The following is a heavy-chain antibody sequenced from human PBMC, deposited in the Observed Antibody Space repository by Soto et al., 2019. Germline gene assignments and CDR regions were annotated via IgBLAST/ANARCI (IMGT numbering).Heavy chain of an antibody. D-gene: IGHD6-13*01. V-gene: IGHV2-5*02. CDR3: AHIRLAAAGGGGYYYYYGMDV. CDR2: IYWDDDK. Sequence: QITLKESGPTLVKPTQTLTLTCTFSGFSLSTSGVGVGWIRQPPGEALEWLALIYWDDDKRYSPSLKSRLTIPTDTSKNQVVLTMTNMDPLDTATYACAHIRLAAAGGGGYYYYYGMDVWVQGTTVTVSS. J-gene: IGHJ6*02. CDR1: GFSLSTSGVG.